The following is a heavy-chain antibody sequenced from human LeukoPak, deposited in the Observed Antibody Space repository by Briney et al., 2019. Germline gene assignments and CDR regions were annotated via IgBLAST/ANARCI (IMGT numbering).Heavy chain of an antibody. CDR3: ARAIRNQLLSDY. D-gene: IGHD2-2*01. V-gene: IGHV1-18*01. J-gene: IGHJ4*02. Sequence: ASVKVSCKASGYTFTSYGISWVRQAPGQGLEWMGWISAYNGNTGYAQKFQGRVTMTGDTSISTAYMELSSLISEDTAVYYCARAIRNQLLSDYWGQGTLVTVSS. CDR1: GYTFTSYG. CDR2: ISAYNGNT.